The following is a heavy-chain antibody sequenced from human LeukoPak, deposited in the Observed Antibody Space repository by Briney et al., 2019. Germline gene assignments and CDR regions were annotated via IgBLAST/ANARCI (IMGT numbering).Heavy chain of an antibody. Sequence: GGSLRLSCAASGFTFSSYVMSWVRQAPGKGLEWVSAISGSGGSTYYADSVKGRFTISRDNSKNTLYLQMNSLRAEDTAVYYCARDSDVGYSSSWYFDYWGQGTLVTVSS. CDR1: GFTFSSYV. J-gene: IGHJ4*02. V-gene: IGHV3-23*01. CDR2: ISGSGGST. CDR3: ARDSDVGYSSSWYFDY. D-gene: IGHD6-13*01.